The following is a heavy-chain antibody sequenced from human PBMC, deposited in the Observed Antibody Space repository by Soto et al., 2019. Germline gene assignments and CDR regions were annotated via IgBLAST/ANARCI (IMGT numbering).Heavy chain of an antibody. J-gene: IGHJ4*02. CDR3: AKLWFGELLSPFDY. V-gene: IGHV3-23*01. CDR1: GFTFSSYA. D-gene: IGHD3-10*01. CDR2: ISGSGGSI. Sequence: EVQLLESGGGLVQPGGSLRLSCAASGFTFSSYAMSWVRQAPGKGLGWVSTISGSGGSIYYADSVKGRFTISRDNSKNTLYLQMNSLRAEDMAVYYCAKLWFGELLSPFDYWGQGTLVTVSS.